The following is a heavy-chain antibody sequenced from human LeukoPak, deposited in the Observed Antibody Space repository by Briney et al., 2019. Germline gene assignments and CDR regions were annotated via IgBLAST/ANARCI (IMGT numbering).Heavy chain of an antibody. V-gene: IGHV3-48*02. J-gene: IGHJ4*02. Sequence: PGGSLRLSCAASGFTFSSYNMNWVRQAPGKGLEWVSYISNSGSMIYYADSVKGRFTLSRDNAKNSLYLQMNSLRDEDTAVYYCARGPISGWSADYWGQRTLVTVSS. CDR2: ISNSGSMI. CDR1: GFTFSSYN. D-gene: IGHD6-19*01. CDR3: ARGPISGWSADY.